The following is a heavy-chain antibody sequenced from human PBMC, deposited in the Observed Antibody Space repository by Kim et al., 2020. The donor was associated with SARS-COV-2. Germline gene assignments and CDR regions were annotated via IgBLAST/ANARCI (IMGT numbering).Heavy chain of an antibody. Sequence: GGSLRLSCAASGFSFGGHDMHWVRQGTGKGLEWVSAIGTSGETFYEDSVKGRFIISRENGKNSLYLQMDSLRAGDTAVYYCAMGIHLWLGVDVWGQGTTVTVSS. CDR1: GFSFGGHD. CDR3: AMGIHLWLGVDV. J-gene: IGHJ6*02. V-gene: IGHV3-13*04. CDR2: IGTSGET. D-gene: IGHD3-10*01.